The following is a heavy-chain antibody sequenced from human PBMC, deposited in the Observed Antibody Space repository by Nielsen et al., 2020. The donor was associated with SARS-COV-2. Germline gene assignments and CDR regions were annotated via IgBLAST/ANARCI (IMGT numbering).Heavy chain of an antibody. D-gene: IGHD3-22*01. Sequence: WVRQSPGQGLEWLGGLIPIFGTANYAQKFQGRVTITADESTSTAYMELSSLRSEDTAVYYCARDPQRTYYYDSSGYSNDALDIWGQGTMVTVSS. V-gene: IGHV1-69*01. J-gene: IGHJ3*02. CDR3: ARDPQRTYYYDSSGYSNDALDI. CDR2: LIPIFGTA.